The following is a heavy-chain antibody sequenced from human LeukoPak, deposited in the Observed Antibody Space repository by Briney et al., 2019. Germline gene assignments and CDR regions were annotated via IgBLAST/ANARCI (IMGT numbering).Heavy chain of an antibody. CDR2: ISWNSGSI. D-gene: IGHD3-22*01. Sequence: SLRLSCAASGFTFDDYAMRWGRQAPGKGLEWCSGISWNSGSIGYADSVKSRVTISRDTAKNQLSLQMSSLSAEDTALYYCAKDRDSGGYCDYWGQGTLVTVSS. CDR3: AKDRDSGGYCDY. J-gene: IGHJ4*02. V-gene: IGHV3-9*01. CDR1: GFTFDDYA.